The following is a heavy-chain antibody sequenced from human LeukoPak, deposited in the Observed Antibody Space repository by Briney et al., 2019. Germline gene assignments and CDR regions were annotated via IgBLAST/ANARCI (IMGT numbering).Heavy chain of an antibody. D-gene: IGHD3-10*01. Sequence: ASVKVSCKASGYTFTSYGINWVRQAPGQGLEWMGWISAYHGNTNYAQKLQGRLTMTTDTSTSTAYLELRSLRSDDTAVYYCARSGKPIYYYYMDVWGKGTTVTIS. CDR3: ARSGKPIYYYYMDV. V-gene: IGHV1-18*01. CDR1: GYTFTSYG. J-gene: IGHJ6*03. CDR2: ISAYHGNT.